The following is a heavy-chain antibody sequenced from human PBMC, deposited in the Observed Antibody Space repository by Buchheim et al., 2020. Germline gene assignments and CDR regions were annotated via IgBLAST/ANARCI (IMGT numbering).Heavy chain of an antibody. V-gene: IGHV4-34*01. Sequence: QVQLQQWGAGLLKPSETLSLTCAVYGGSFSGYYWSWIRQPPGKGLEWIGEINHSGSTNYNPSLKSRVTISVDTSKNQFSLKLSSVTAADTAVYYCARRGVLRWWGYYYGMDVWGQGTT. J-gene: IGHJ6*02. D-gene: IGHD2-21*01. CDR3: ARRGVLRWWGYYYGMDV. CDR1: GGSFSGYY. CDR2: INHSGST.